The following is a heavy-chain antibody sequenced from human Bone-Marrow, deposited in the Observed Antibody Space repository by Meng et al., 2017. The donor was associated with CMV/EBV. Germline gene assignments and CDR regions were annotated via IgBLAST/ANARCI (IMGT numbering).Heavy chain of an antibody. V-gene: IGHV3-23*03. J-gene: IGHJ5*02. CDR3: ARNGYDFWSGHRPDWFDP. CDR1: GLTFSSYA. CDR2: IYSGGSST. Sequence: GESLKISCAASGLTFSSYAMSWVRQAPGKGLEWVSVIYSGGSSTYYADSVKGRFTISRDNSKNTLYLQMNSLRAEDTAVYYCARNGYDFWSGHRPDWFDPWGQGTLVTVSS. D-gene: IGHD3-3*01.